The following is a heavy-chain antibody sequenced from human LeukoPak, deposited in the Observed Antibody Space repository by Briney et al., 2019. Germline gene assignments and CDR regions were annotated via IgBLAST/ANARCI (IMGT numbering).Heavy chain of an antibody. CDR1: GFTFSSYW. V-gene: IGHV3-7*01. Sequence: GGSLRLSCAASGFTFSSYWMSWVRQAPGKGLEWVANIKQDGSEKYYVDSVKGRFTISRDNAKNSLYLQMNSLRAEDTAVYYCASPITIFGVVAHDAFDIWGQGTMVTVSS. J-gene: IGHJ3*02. CDR2: IKQDGSEK. CDR3: ASPITIFGVVAHDAFDI. D-gene: IGHD3-3*01.